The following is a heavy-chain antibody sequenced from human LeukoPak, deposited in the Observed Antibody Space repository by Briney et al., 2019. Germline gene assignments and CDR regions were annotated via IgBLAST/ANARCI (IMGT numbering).Heavy chain of an antibody. Sequence: GGSLRLSCAASGFTFSSYSMNWVRQAPGEGLEWVSSISSSSSYIYYADSVKGRFTISRDNAKNSLYLQMNSLRAEDTAVYYCARGFGSYYLSYYWGQGTLVTVSS. D-gene: IGHD1-26*01. CDR1: GFTFSSYS. J-gene: IGHJ4*02. CDR2: ISSSSSYI. CDR3: ARGFGSYYLSYY. V-gene: IGHV3-21*01.